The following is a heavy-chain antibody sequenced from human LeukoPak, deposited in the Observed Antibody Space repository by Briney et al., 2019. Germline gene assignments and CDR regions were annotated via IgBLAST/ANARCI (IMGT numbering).Heavy chain of an antibody. V-gene: IGHV1-69*10. J-gene: IGHJ4*02. Sequence: SVKVSCKASGGPFSSYVISWVRQAPGQGLEWMGGLIPILGIANYAQKFQGRVTITADKSTSTAYMELSSLRSEDTAVYYCARDGPNIVVVTAIHYFDYWGQGTLVTVSS. CDR3: ARDGPNIVVVTAIHYFDY. CDR2: LIPILGIA. D-gene: IGHD2-21*02. CDR1: GGPFSSYV.